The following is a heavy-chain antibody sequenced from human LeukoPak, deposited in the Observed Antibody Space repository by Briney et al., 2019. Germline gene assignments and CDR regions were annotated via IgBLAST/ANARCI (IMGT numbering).Heavy chain of an antibody. J-gene: IGHJ4*02. CDR1: GYTFTSYG. Sequence: ASVKVSCKASGYTFTSYGISWVRQAPGQGLEWMRWISAYNGNTNYAQKLQGRVTMTTDTSTSTAYMELRSLRSDDTAVYYCARDRPIAVAGTRRYDYWGQGTLVTVSS. D-gene: IGHD6-19*01. V-gene: IGHV1-18*01. CDR3: ARDRPIAVAGTRRYDY. CDR2: ISAYNGNT.